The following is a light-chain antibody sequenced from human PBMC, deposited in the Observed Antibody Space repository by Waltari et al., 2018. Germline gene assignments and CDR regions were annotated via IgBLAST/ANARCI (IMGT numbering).Light chain of an antibody. CDR2: GGS. CDR1: QSVSNNN. CDR3: QQYGTSPGT. J-gene: IGKJ1*01. Sequence: EIVLTQSPGTLSLSPGEGATLSCRASQSVSNNNLAWYQHTPGQAPRLLIYGGSSRPTGIPDRFSASGSGTDFTLTISRLEPGDFAMYYCQQYGTSPGTFGQGTKVEIK. V-gene: IGKV3-20*01.